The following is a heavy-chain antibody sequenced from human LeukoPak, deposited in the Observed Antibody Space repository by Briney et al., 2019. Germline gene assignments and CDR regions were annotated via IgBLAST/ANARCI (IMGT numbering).Heavy chain of an antibody. CDR1: GGSISNYY. Sequence: SETLSLTCTVSGGSISNYYWSWIRQPPGMGLEWIGYIYYSGSTNYNPSLKSRVTISVDTSKNQFSLKLTSVTAADTAVYYCARGGSRIANWFDPWGQGTLVTVSS. CDR3: ARGGSRIANWFDP. V-gene: IGHV4-59*01. D-gene: IGHD2-15*01. CDR2: IYYSGST. J-gene: IGHJ5*02.